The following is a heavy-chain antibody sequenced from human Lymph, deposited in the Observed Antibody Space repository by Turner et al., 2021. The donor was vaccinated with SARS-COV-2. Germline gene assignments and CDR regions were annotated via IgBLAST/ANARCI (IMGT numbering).Heavy chain of an antibody. D-gene: IGHD2-15*01. CDR3: ARERGGYGAYYYGMDV. V-gene: IGHV3-48*02. CDR1: GFTFSSYS. J-gene: IGHJ6*02. CDR2: MSISSSTI. Sequence: EGWRGESGGGLVQPVGSLRLSCAAAGFTFSSYSMSWVRQPPGTGLEWVSYMSISSSTIYNADSVKGRFSITSDNAKNSLYLQMNSLRDEDTAAYYCARERGGYGAYYYGMDVWGQGTTVTVSS.